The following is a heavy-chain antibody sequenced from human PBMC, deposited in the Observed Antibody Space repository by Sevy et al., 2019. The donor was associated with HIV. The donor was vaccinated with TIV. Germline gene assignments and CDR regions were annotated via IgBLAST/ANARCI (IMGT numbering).Heavy chain of an antibody. CDR2: LSFGCGEI. CDR3: AREGCTKPHDY. D-gene: IGHD2-8*01. J-gene: IGHJ4*02. Sequence: GGSLRLSCAASGFTCSKYSMSWVRQPPGKGLEWVSTLSFGCGEINYADSVKGRFTISRDNSKSSVYLQMNNLRPEDTAVYYCAREGCTKPHDYWGQGTLVPVSS. CDR1: GFTCSKYS. V-gene: IGHV3-23*01.